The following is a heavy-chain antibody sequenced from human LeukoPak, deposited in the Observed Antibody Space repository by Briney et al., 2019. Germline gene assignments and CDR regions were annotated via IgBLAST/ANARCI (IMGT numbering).Heavy chain of an antibody. CDR1: GDSVSSDNW. J-gene: IGHJ5*02. CDR2: IYHDGST. V-gene: IGHV4-4*02. CDR3: ASSGYYAPHP. D-gene: IGHD3-3*01. Sequence: PSETLSLTRAVSGDSVSSDNWWSWLRQPPGKGLEWIGEIYHDGSTNYNPSLKSRVTISVDKLKNQFSMNLRSVTAADTAVYYCASSGYYAPHPWGQGTLDIVSS.